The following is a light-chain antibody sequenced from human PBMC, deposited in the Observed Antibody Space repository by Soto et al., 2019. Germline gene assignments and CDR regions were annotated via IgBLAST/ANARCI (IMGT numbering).Light chain of an antibody. J-gene: IGKJ5*01. Sequence: ESVLTQSPATLSLSPGEGATRPCRASPSVVTSLAWYQQKPGQAPRLLIYDASYRATGVPTRFSGSGSGTDFTLPISSLEPEDFAVYYCQQPEVFGQGTRLEIK. CDR3: QQPEV. V-gene: IGKV3-11*01. CDR2: DAS. CDR1: PSVVTS.